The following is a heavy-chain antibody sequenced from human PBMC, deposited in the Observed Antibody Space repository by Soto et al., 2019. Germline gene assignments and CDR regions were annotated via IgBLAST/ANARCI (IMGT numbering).Heavy chain of an antibody. CDR2: ISSSSSYI. CDR3: ARDSYNWNYYYYYGMDV. Sequence: GGSLRLSCAASGFTFSSYSMNWVRQAPGKGLEWVSSISSSSSYIYYADSVKGRFTISRDNAKNSLYLQMNSPRAEDTAVYYCARDSYNWNYYYYYGMDVWGQGTTVTVS. V-gene: IGHV3-21*01. J-gene: IGHJ6*02. CDR1: GFTFSSYS. D-gene: IGHD1-20*01.